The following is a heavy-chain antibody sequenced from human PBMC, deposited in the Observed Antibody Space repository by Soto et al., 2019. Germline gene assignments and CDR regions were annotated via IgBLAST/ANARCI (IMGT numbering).Heavy chain of an antibody. Sequence: SQTLSLTCAISVDSVSSNSAAWNWIRQTPSRGLEWLGRTYYRSKWYNDYAVSVKSRITINPDTSKNQFSLQLNSVTPEDTAVYYCASSRLSGTTFPGWGMDVWGQGTTVTVSS. CDR2: TYYRSKWYN. D-gene: IGHD1-7*01. V-gene: IGHV6-1*01. J-gene: IGHJ6*02. CDR3: ASSRLSGTTFPGWGMDV. CDR1: VDSVSSNSAA.